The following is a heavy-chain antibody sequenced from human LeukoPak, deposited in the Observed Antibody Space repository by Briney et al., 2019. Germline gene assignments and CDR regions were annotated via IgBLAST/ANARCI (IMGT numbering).Heavy chain of an antibody. Sequence: SETLSLTCTVSGGSISSYYWSWIRQPPGKGLEWIGYIYYSGSTKYNPSLKSRVTISVDTSKNQFSLNLSSVTAADTAVYYCARYSYGHRWFDPWGQGTLVTVSP. CDR2: IYYSGST. CDR3: ARYSYGHRWFDP. CDR1: GGSISSYY. D-gene: IGHD5-18*01. V-gene: IGHV4-59*08. J-gene: IGHJ5*02.